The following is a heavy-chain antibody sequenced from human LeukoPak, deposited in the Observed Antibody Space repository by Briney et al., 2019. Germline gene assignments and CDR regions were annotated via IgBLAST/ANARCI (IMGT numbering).Heavy chain of an antibody. Sequence: GGSLRLSCAASGFTFSSYAMSWVRQAPGKGLEWVSAITGSGGSTYYADSVKGRFTISRDNSKNTLYLQMNSLRAEDTAVYHCAKGGGHSSGWYDDYWGQGTLVTVSS. D-gene: IGHD6-19*01. CDR2: ITGSGGST. CDR3: AKGGGHSSGWYDDY. J-gene: IGHJ4*02. CDR1: GFTFSSYA. V-gene: IGHV3-23*01.